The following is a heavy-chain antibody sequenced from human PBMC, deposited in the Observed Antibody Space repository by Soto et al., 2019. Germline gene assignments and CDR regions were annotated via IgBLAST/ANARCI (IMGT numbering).Heavy chain of an antibody. CDR3: SFFFQAEDGIRYYLPVSAFLLNRSSDL. J-gene: IGHJ2*01. D-gene: IGHD3-9*01. CDR2: IYYSGRT. V-gene: IGHV4-39*03. Sequence: PPGKGLESIGSIYYSGRTYYNPSLKSRVTISVDTSKHQFSLRLSSVTAADTAVYYFSFFFQAEDGIRYYLPVSAFLLNRSSDL.